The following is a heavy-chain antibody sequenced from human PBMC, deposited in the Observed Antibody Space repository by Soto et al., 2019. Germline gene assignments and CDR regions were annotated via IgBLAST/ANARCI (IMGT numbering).Heavy chain of an antibody. CDR3: AKGQRLVVVTANLFDY. V-gene: IGHV3-23*01. J-gene: IGHJ4*02. CDR2: IGGSGDST. D-gene: IGHD2-21*02. Sequence: EVQLLESGGGLVQPGGSLRLSCAASGFTFSSFAMSWVRQAPGKGLQWVSTIGGSGDSTYYADSVKGRFTISRDNSKNTLYLQMNSLGDDDTAVYYCAKGQRLVVVTANLFDYWGQGTPVTVSS. CDR1: GFTFSSFA.